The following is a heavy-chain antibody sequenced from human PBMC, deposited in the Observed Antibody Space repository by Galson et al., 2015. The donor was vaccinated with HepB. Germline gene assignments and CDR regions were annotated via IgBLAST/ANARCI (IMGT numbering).Heavy chain of an antibody. V-gene: IGHV6-1*01. D-gene: IGHD1-26*01. CDR2: TYYRSKWYN. Sequence: CAISGDSVSSNSAAWNWIRQSPSRGLEWLGRTYYRSKWYNDYAVSVKSRITINPDTSKNQFSLQLNSVTPEDTAVYYCARVSPPEWELLGWAFDIWGQGTMVTVSS. CDR3: ARVSPPEWELLGWAFDI. CDR1: GDSVSSNSAA. J-gene: IGHJ3*02.